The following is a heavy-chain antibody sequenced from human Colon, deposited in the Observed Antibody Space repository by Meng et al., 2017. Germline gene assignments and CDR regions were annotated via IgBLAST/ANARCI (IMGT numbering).Heavy chain of an antibody. J-gene: IGHJ4*02. CDR1: GGSITTNSY. V-gene: IGHV4-4*02. CDR3: ARHGGYYQDY. Sequence: QLQLLESGPGLVKLSGTLYLAGAVSGGSITTNSYWSWVRQSPEKGLEWIGQIDHRGDPYYNPSLKSRVTMSVDRSKSQVSLQLTSVTAADTAVYYCARHGGYYQDYWGQGTLVTVSS. CDR2: IDHRGDP. D-gene: IGHD4-23*01.